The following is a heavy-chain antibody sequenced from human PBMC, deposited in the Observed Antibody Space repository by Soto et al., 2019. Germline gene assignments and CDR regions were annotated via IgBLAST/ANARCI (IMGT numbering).Heavy chain of an antibody. J-gene: IGHJ6*02. D-gene: IGHD6-6*01. V-gene: IGHV1-69*01. CDR1: GGTFSSYA. Sequence: QVQLVQSGAEVKKPGSSVKVSCKASGGTFSSYAISWVRQAPGQGLEWMGGIIPIFGTANYAQKFQGRVTITADESTSTAYMELSSLRSEDTAVYYCARDPSSIAARRGCYYYGMDVWGQGTTVTVAS. CDR2: IIPIFGTA. CDR3: ARDPSSIAARRGCYYYGMDV.